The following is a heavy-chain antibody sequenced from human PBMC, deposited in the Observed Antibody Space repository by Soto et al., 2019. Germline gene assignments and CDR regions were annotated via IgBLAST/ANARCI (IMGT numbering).Heavy chain of an antibody. CDR3: AKAYSGYEGANYFDY. CDR2: ISSSGGST. Sequence: GGSLRLSCAASGFTFSSYAMSWVRQAPGKGLEWVSAISSSGGSTYYADSVKGRFTISRDNSKNTLYLQMNSLRAEDTAVYYCAKAYSGYEGANYFDYWGQGTLVTVSS. J-gene: IGHJ4*02. D-gene: IGHD5-12*01. CDR1: GFTFSSYA. V-gene: IGHV3-23*01.